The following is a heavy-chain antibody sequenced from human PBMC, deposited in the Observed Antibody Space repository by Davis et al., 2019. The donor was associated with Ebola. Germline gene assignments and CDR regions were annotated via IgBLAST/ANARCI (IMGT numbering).Heavy chain of an antibody. Sequence: ASVKVSCKASGYTFTGYYMHWVRQAPGQGLEWMGWINPNSGGTNYAQKFQGRVTMTRDTSISTAYMELSRLRSDDTAVYYCARAPPAGIIGNYGMDVWGQGTTVTVSS. V-gene: IGHV1-2*02. CDR3: ARAPPAGIIGNYGMDV. D-gene: IGHD1-14*01. CDR2: INPNSGGT. J-gene: IGHJ6*02. CDR1: GYTFTGYY.